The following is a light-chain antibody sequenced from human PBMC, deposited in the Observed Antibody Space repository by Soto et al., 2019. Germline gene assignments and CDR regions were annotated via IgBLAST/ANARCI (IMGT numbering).Light chain of an antibody. Sequence: EIVLTQYPGTLSLSPGERATLSCRASQSVSSSYLAWHQQKPGQAPRLLIYGASSRATGIPDRFSGSGSGTDFTLTISRLEPEDFAVYYCQQYGSSPPITFGQGTRLEIK. CDR3: QQYGSSPPIT. V-gene: IGKV3-20*01. J-gene: IGKJ5*01. CDR2: GAS. CDR1: QSVSSSY.